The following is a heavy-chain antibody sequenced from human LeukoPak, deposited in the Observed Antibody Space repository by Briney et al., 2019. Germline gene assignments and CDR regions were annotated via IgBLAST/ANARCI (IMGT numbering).Heavy chain of an antibody. Sequence: SETLSLTCAVSDGSFSNYYWSWFRQSPGEGLEWIAEIYPGETAKYNPSLWSRVTISADTSKSQFSLRLSSVTAADTAVYYCAGYHQWFLNDRWGQGTLVTVSS. CDR1: DGSFSNYY. V-gene: IGHV4-34*01. CDR2: IYPGETA. CDR3: AGYHQWFLNDR. D-gene: IGHD2-8*01. J-gene: IGHJ5*02.